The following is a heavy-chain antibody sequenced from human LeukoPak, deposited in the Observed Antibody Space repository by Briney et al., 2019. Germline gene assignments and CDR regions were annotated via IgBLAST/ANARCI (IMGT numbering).Heavy chain of an antibody. CDR1: GYTFTGYY. J-gene: IGHJ4*02. D-gene: IGHD3-22*01. Sequence: GASVKVSCKASGYTFTGYYMHWVRQAPGQGLEWMGWINPNSGGTNYAQKFQGRVTMTRDTSISTAYMELTSLRSDDTAVYYCARGSYSDSSGYISFWGQGTLVSVSS. CDR2: INPNSGGT. CDR3: ARGSYSDSSGYISF. V-gene: IGHV1-2*02.